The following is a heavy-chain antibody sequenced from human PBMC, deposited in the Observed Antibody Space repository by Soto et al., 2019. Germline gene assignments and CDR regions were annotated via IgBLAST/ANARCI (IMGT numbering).Heavy chain of an antibody. D-gene: IGHD2-15*01. V-gene: IGHV3-30*18. CDR3: ANEEVRVQVVARYYDGMDV. CDR2: ISFDGSKT. J-gene: IGHJ6*02. CDR1: GFTFSSYG. Sequence: QVQLVESGGGVVQPGRSLRLSCEASGFTFSSYGMHWVRQAPGKGLEGVAVISFDGSKTYYADSVKGRVTISRDNYKNTLNRKMKSLRAEDTAVYYCANEEVRVQVVARYYDGMDVWGQGTTVTVSS.